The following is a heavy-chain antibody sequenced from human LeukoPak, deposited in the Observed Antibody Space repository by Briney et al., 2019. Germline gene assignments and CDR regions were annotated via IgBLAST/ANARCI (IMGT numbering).Heavy chain of an antibody. V-gene: IGHV4-34*01. J-gene: IGHJ4*02. CDR3: ARLSLGTTVVTTDY. CDR2: INHSGST. D-gene: IGHD4-23*01. CDR1: GGSFSGYY. Sequence: SETLSLTCAVYGGSFSGYYWSWIRQPPGKGLEWIGEINHSGSTNYNPSLKSRVTISVDTSKNQFSLKLSSVTAADTAVYYCARLSLGTTVVTTDYWGQGTLVTVSS.